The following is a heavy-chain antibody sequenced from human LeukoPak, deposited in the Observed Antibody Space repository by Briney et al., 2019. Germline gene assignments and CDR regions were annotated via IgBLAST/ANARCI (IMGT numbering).Heavy chain of an antibody. D-gene: IGHD3-3*01. V-gene: IGHV3-21*01. J-gene: IGHJ4*02. Sequence: GGSLRLSCAASGFTFSSYSMNWVRQAPGKGLEWVSSISSSSSYIYYADSVKGRFTISRDNAKNSLYLQMNSLRAEDTAVYYCARAGSQVLRFLEWLLTGEYFDYWGQGNLVTVSS. CDR2: ISSSSSYI. CDR3: ARAGSQVLRFLEWLLTGEYFDY. CDR1: GFTFSSYS.